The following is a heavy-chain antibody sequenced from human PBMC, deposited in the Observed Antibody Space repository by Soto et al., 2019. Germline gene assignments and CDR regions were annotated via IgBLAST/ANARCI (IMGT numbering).Heavy chain of an antibody. CDR1: GFPFSNHA. CDR2: INYNGGTT. Sequence: GGSLRLSCSASGFPFSNHAMHWVRQAPGKGLEYVSAINYNGGTTYYVDSVKGRFTISRDNSKNTLYLQMSSLKVEDTAMYHCVTWGGIEARNLDHWGQGTLVTVSS. D-gene: IGHD6-6*01. CDR3: VTWGGIEARNLDH. J-gene: IGHJ4*02. V-gene: IGHV3-64D*06.